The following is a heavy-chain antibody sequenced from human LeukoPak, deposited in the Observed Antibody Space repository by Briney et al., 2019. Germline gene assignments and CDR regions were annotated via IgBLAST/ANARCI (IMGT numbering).Heavy chain of an antibody. J-gene: IGHJ6*03. CDR3: ARSYSNYVYYYYYMDV. V-gene: IGHV4-39*01. CDR2: IYYSGST. D-gene: IGHD4-11*01. CDR1: GGSISSSSYY. Sequence: SETLSLTCTVSGGSISSSSYYWGWIRQPPGKGLEWIGSIYYSGSTYYNPSLKSRVTISVDTSKNQFSLKLSSVTAADTAVYYCARSYSNYVYYYYYMDVWGEGTTVTVSS.